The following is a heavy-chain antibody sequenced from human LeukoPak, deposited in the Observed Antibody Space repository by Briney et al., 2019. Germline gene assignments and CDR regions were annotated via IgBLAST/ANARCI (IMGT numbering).Heavy chain of an antibody. J-gene: IGHJ4*02. CDR1: GFTFSSYT. CDR2: ISSGSSYI. Sequence: GGSLRLSCAVSGFTFSSYTLSWVRQAPGKGLEWVSSISSGSSYIYYADSVKGRFTISRDNAKNSLFLQLNSLRAEDTAVYYCASGSSYYSFDFWGQGALVTASS. V-gene: IGHV3-21*01. CDR3: ASGSSYYSFDF. D-gene: IGHD1-26*01.